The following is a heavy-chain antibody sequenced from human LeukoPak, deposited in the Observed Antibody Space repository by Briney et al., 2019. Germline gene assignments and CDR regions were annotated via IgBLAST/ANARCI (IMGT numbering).Heavy chain of an antibody. CDR1: GYSFSSYD. J-gene: IGHJ6*03. Sequence: ASVKVSCKASGYSFSSYDINWVRQATGQGLEWMGWMNPSSGNTGSAQKFQGRVTMTRNTSTRTAYMELSSLRSEDTAVYYCARGVNTYLWFGGDYMDVWGKGSTVTVSS. D-gene: IGHD3-16*01. V-gene: IGHV1-8*01. CDR2: MNPSSGNT. CDR3: ARGVNTYLWFGGDYMDV.